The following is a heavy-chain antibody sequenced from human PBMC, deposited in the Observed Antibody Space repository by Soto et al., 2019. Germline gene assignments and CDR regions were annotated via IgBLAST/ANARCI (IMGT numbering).Heavy chain of an antibody. Sequence: GGSLRLSCAASGFTFSNAWMSWVRQAPGKGLEWVGRIKSKTDGGTTDYAAPVKGRFTISRDDSKNTLYLQMNSLKTEDTAVYYCTTPRVGGPHYYYYMDVWGKGTTVTVSS. CDR1: GFTFSNAW. CDR2: IKSKTDGGTT. D-gene: IGHD1-26*01. J-gene: IGHJ6*03. CDR3: TTPRVGGPHYYYYMDV. V-gene: IGHV3-15*01.